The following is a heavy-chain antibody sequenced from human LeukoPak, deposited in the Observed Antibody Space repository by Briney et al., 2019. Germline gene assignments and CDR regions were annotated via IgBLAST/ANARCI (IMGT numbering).Heavy chain of an antibody. V-gene: IGHV4-39*01. D-gene: IGHD1-7*01. CDR2: IHYSGST. CDR1: GGSISSSSYY. CDR3: ASERKELPAFFDY. J-gene: IGHJ4*02. Sequence: SETLSLTCTVSGGSISSSSYYWGWIRQPPGKGLEWIGSIHYSGSTYNNPSHNSRVTISVDMSKNQLSLKLSSVTAADTAVYHCASERKELPAFFDYWGQGTLVTVSS.